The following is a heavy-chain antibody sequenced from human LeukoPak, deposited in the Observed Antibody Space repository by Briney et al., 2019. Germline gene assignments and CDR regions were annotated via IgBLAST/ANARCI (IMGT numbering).Heavy chain of an antibody. D-gene: IGHD1-26*01. J-gene: IGHJ4*02. V-gene: IGHV1-2*02. CDR3: ARDLNSGSYGTTYYFDY. CDR2: INPNSGGT. Sequence: ASAKVSCKASGYTFTSYGISWVRQAPGQGLEWMGWINPNSGGTNYAQKFQGRVTMTRDTSISTAYMELSRLRSDDTAVYYCARDLNSGSYGTTYYFDYWGQGTLVTVSS. CDR1: GYTFTSYG.